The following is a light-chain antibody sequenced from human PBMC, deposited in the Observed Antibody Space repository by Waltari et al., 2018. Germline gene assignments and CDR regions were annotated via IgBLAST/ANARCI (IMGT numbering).Light chain of an antibody. CDR3: CSYAGSYIYV. CDR2: VVA. V-gene: IGLV2-11*01. Sequence: QPALTQPRPVSGYPGQSLTIARAGTSRDVGAYAYVSCYQQSPGKAPKPIIYVVATRPSGVPDRFSGSKSANTASLTISGLQAEDEADYYCCSYAGSYIYVFGGGTKVTVL. CDR1: SRDVGAYAY. J-gene: IGLJ1*01.